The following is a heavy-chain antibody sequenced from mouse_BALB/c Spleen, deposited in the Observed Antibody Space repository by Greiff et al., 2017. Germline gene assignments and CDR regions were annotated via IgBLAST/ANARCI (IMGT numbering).Heavy chain of an antibody. V-gene: IGHV1-7*01. J-gene: IGHJ2*01. D-gene: IGHD2-3*01. Sequence: QVQLQQSGAELAKPGASVKMSCKASGYTFTSYWMHWVKQRPGQGLEWIGYINPSTGYTEYNQKFKDKATLTADKSSSTAYMQLSSLTSEDSAVYYCARSDDGYYDYWGQGTTLTVSS. CDR2: INPSTGYT. CDR3: ARSDDGYYDY. CDR1: GYTFTSYW.